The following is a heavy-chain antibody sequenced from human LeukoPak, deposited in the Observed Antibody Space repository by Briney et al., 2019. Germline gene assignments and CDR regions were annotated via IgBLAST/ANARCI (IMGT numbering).Heavy chain of an antibody. Sequence: SVKVSCKASGGTTSSNAISWVRQAPGQGLEWMGRIIPILGITNYAQKFQGRVTITADKSTSTAYMELSSLASEDTAVYYCARGTYDILTAYRSSPSHNFDSWGQGTLVTVSS. CDR1: GGTTSSNA. J-gene: IGHJ4*02. CDR2: IIPILGIT. V-gene: IGHV1-69*04. CDR3: ARGTYDILTAYRSSPSHNFDS. D-gene: IGHD3-9*01.